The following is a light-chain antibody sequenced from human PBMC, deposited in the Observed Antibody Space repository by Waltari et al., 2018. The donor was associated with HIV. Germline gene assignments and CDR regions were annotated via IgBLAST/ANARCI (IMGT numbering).Light chain of an antibody. CDR3: NSRDSSGNPL. CDR2: GNN. CDR1: SLRTYF. Sequence: SSELTQDPAVSVALGQTVRISCQGDSLRTYFPSWYQQKPGQAPILVVYGNNKRPSGIPDRFSGSRSGNTASLTITGAQAEDEAAYYCNSRDSSGNPLCGGGAKLTVL. J-gene: IGLJ3*02. V-gene: IGLV3-19*01.